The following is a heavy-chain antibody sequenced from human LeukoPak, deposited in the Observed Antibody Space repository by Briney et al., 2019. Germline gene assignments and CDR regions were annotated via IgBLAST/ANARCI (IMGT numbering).Heavy chain of an antibody. V-gene: IGHV4-39*01. CDR2: IYYSGST. Sequence: SETLSLTCTVSGGSISRSNYYWAWIRQPPGKGLEWIGTIYYSGSTYYNPSLKSRVTISVDTSKNQFSLKLSSVTAADTAVYYCLRHGYSSGWYADYWGQGTLVTVSS. CDR1: GGSISRSNYY. D-gene: IGHD6-19*01. CDR3: LRHGYSSGWYADY. J-gene: IGHJ4*02.